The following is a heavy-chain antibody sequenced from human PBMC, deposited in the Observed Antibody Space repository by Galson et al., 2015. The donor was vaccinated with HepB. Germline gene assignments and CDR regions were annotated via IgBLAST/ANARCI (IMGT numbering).Heavy chain of an antibody. V-gene: IGHV1-18*04. Sequence: SVKVSCKASGDTFTSYVISWVRQAPGQGLEWLGRSSGYNGHTNYAPNLQNKDTHTTDTTTSTAYLELRRLKSDDTAIYYCARGGTGSDYWGQGTLVTVSS. CDR3: ARGGTGSDY. J-gene: IGHJ4*02. D-gene: IGHD6-19*01. CDR2: SSGYNGHT. CDR1: GDTFTSYV.